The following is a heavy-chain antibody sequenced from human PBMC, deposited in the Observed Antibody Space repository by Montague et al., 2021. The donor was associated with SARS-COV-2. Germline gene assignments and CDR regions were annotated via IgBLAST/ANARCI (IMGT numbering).Heavy chain of an antibody. CDR1: GASVSSGSYY. D-gene: IGHD3-3*01. J-gene: IGHJ6*02. Sequence: SETPSLTCIVSGASVSSGSYYWSWIRQPPGKGLEWIGYIYYSGSTNYNPSLKSRVTISVDTSKNQFSLKLSSVTAADTAVYYCARDPWRITIFGVVTRYGMDVWGQGTTVTVSS. V-gene: IGHV4-61*01. CDR2: IYYSGST. CDR3: ARDPWRITIFGVVTRYGMDV.